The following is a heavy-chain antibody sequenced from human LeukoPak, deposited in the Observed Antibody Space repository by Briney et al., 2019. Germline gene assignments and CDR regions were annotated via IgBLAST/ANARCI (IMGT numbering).Heavy chain of an antibody. J-gene: IGHJ4*02. CDR3: ARTRDSSGYYKYYFDY. CDR1: GGTFSSYA. CDR2: IIPIRGIA. D-gene: IGHD3-22*01. V-gene: IGHV1-69*04. Sequence: SVKVSCKASGGTFSSYAISWVRQAPGQGLEWMGRIIPIRGIANYAQKFQGRVTITADKSTRTAYMELSSLRSEDTAVYYCARTRDSSGYYKYYFDYWGQGTLVTVSS.